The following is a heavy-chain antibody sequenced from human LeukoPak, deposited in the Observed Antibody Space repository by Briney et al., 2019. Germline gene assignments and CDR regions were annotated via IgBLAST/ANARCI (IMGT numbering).Heavy chain of an antibody. V-gene: IGHV3-64*04. CDR2: ISSNGGST. CDR1: GFTFSSYA. J-gene: IGHJ4*02. Sequence: GGSLRLSCSASGFTFSSYAMHWVRQAPGKGLEYVSAISSNGGSTYYADLVQGRFTISRDNAKNSLYLQMNSLRAEDTAVYYCARDDGGVRLFDYWGQGTLVTVSS. CDR3: ARDDGGVRLFDY. D-gene: IGHD2-8*02.